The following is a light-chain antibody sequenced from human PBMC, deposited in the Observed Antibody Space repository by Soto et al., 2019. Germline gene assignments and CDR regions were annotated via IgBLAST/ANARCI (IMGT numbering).Light chain of an antibody. CDR1: QDAGSW. CDR3: QHADGLRSLT. CDR2: HTS. V-gene: IGKV1-12*02. J-gene: IGKJ4*01. Sequence: DIQMTQSPPFVSASVGDRVTISCRASQDAGSWLSWFHQKPGGAPNLLIFHTSRLQTGVPSRFARRGSGTEFTLTISSLQPEDFGTYYCQHADGLRSLTFGGGTTVEI.